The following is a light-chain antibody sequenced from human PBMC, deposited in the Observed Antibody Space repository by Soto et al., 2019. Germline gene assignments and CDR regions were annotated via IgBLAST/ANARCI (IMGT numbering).Light chain of an antibody. J-gene: IGKJ1*01. Sequence: DIQMTQSPSTLSASVGDRVTITCRASQSISSWLAWYQQKPGKAPKLLIYKASSLESGVPSRFSGSGSGTEFTLTISSLQPDDFASCYCQDYNSYSAAFGQGTKVDIK. CDR3: QDYNSYSAA. CDR1: QSISSW. CDR2: KAS. V-gene: IGKV1-5*03.